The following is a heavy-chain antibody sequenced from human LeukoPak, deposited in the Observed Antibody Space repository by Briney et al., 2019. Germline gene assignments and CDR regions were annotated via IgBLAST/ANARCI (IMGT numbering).Heavy chain of an antibody. Sequence: GASVKGSCKASGDTFTSYGISWGRQGPGQGLEWRGGGSAYNGKTNYAQKRQGRVTMSTDTCTSTAHRELRSLRSDETAVYYCARLLLGPYYDFWTGYLSNWFDPWGQRTLVTVSS. V-gene: IGHV1-18*01. CDR1: GDTFTSYG. D-gene: IGHD3-3*01. CDR2: GSAYNGKT. J-gene: IGHJ5*02. CDR3: ARLLLGPYYDFWTGYLSNWFDP.